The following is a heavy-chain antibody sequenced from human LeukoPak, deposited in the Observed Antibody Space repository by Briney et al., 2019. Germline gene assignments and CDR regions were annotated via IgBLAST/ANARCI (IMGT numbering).Heavy chain of an antibody. V-gene: IGHV1-2*02. CDR3: SREDY. J-gene: IGHJ4*02. CDR2: INTNSGGT. CDR1: GYTFTGYY. Sequence: ASVKVSCKASGYTFTGYYLHCVRQAPGQGLEWVGWINTNSGGTNYAQKFQGRVTMTRDTSITTVYMELSRLRSDDTAVYYCSREDYWGQGTLVTVSS.